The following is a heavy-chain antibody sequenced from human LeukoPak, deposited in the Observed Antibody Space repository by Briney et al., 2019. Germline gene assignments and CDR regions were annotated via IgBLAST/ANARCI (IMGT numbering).Heavy chain of an antibody. CDR2: ISSNSDNT. Sequence: ASVKVSCRATGYTFTSYGISWVRQAPGQGLEWMGWISSNSDNTNYAQKLQGRVTMTTDTSTSTAYMELRSLRSDDTALYFCARDWGSIKVIADYWGQGTLVTVSS. V-gene: IGHV1-18*01. CDR3: ARDWGSIKVIADY. CDR1: GYTFTSYG. J-gene: IGHJ4*02. D-gene: IGHD7-27*01.